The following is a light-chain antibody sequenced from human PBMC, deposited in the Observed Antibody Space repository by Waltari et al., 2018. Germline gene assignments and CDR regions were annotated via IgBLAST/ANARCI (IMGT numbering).Light chain of an antibody. J-gene: IGLJ2*01. Sequence: QSALTQPASVSGSPGQSITISCTGASSVIGAFNFVSWYQHHPGKAPKVIIYEVNKRPSGVSSRFSGSKSDNTASLTISGLQAEDEADYYCSSYISTNTLWLFGGGTKLTVL. V-gene: IGLV2-14*01. CDR2: EVN. CDR3: SSYISTNTLWL. CDR1: SSVIGAFNF.